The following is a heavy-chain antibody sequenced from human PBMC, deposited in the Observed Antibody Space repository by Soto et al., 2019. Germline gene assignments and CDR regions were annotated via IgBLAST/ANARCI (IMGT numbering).Heavy chain of an antibody. J-gene: IGHJ4*02. CDR1: GFTFSDYS. V-gene: IGHV3-48*02. Sequence: EVQLVESGGGLVQPGGSLRLSCVASGFTFSDYSMNWVRQAPGKGLEWVSYISRSRGTTHYADSVQGRFTISRDNARNSLYLQMNSLRDEDTDVYYCARDLQSNGWAYYFDYWGQGTLVTVSS. D-gene: IGHD2-2*03. CDR3: ARDLQSNGWAYYFDY. CDR2: ISRSRGTT.